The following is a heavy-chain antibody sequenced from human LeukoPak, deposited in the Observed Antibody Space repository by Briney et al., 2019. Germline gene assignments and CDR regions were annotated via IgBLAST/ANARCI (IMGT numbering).Heavy chain of an antibody. CDR1: GYTFTSYY. CDR2: INPSGGST. Sequence: ASVKVSCKASGYTFTSYYMHWVRQAPGQGLEWMRIINPSGGSTSYAQKFQGRVTMTRDTSTSTVYMELSSLRSEDTAVYYCARDFLDIVVVTASGYFDYWGQGTLVTVSS. J-gene: IGHJ4*02. D-gene: IGHD2-21*02. V-gene: IGHV1-46*01. CDR3: ARDFLDIVVVTASGYFDY.